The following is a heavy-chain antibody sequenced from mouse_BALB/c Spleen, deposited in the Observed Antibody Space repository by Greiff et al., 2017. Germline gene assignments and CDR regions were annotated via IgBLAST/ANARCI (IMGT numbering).Heavy chain of an antibody. J-gene: IGHJ4*01. Sequence: EVKLMESGGGLVKPGGSLKLSCAASGFAFSSYDMSWVRQTPEKRLEWVAYISSGGGSTYYPDTVKGRFTISRDNAKNTLYLQMSSLKSEDTAMYYCARHPYGSSYKYWGQGTSVTVSS. V-gene: IGHV5-12-1*01. CDR1: GFAFSSYD. D-gene: IGHD1-1*01. CDR2: ISSGGGST. CDR3: ARHPYGSSYKY.